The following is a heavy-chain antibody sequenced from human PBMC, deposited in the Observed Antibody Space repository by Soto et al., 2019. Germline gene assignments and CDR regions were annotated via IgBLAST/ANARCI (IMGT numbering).Heavy chain of an antibody. CDR2: ITDSSDTV. CDR3: ARDFGHGYYLDY. D-gene: IGHD3-3*01. J-gene: IGHJ4*02. Sequence: PGGSLRLSCVASGFSFSNYNMNWVRQAPGKGLEWVSYITDSSDTVHYADSVRGRFTISRDNAESSLYLQMSSLRDEDTAVYFCARDFGHGYYLDYWGRGTLVTVSS. CDR1: GFSFSNYN. V-gene: IGHV3-48*02.